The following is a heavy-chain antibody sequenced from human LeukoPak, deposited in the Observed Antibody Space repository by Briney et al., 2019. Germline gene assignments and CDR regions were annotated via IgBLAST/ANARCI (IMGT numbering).Heavy chain of an antibody. Sequence: GGSLRLSCAASGFTFSSYGMHWVRQAPGKGLEWVAVIWYDGSNKYYADSVKGRFTISRDNSKNTLYLQMNSLRAEDTAVYYCARDYGDYGNLGYFDYWGQGPWSPSPQ. V-gene: IGHV3-33*01. D-gene: IGHD4-17*01. J-gene: IGHJ4*02. CDR1: GFTFSSYG. CDR2: IWYDGSNK. CDR3: ARDYGDYGNLGYFDY.